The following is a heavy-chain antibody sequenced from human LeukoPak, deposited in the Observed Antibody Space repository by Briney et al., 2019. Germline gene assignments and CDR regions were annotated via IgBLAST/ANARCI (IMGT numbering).Heavy chain of an antibody. J-gene: IGHJ5*02. V-gene: IGHV3-23*01. CDR2: ISGSGGTT. CDR1: GFTFSSYA. CDR3: AKSQSVSGSNWFDP. D-gene: IGHD1-1*01. Sequence: GGSLRLSCAASGFTFSSYAMNWVRQAPGKGLEWVSGISGSGGTTYYADSVKGRFTISRDNSKNTVYLQMNSLRAEDTAVFYCAKSQSVSGSNWFDPWGQGTLVTVSS.